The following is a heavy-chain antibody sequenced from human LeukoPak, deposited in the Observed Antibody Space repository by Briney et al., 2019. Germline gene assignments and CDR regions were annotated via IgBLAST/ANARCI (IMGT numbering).Heavy chain of an antibody. J-gene: IGHJ4*02. Sequence: GASVKVSFKASGYTFTSYYMHWVRQAPGQGLEWMGLINPTGGSTGYAQKFQGRVTITADKSTSTAYMELSSLRSEDTAVYYCARDNGGSGSYSVDYWGQGTLVTVSS. CDR1: GYTFTSYY. V-gene: IGHV1-46*01. CDR2: INPTGGST. D-gene: IGHD3-10*01. CDR3: ARDNGGSGSYSVDY.